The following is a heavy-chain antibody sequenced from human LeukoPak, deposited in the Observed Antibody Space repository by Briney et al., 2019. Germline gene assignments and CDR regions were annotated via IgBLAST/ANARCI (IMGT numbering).Heavy chain of an antibody. CDR2: IVVGNGNT. Sequence: SVKVSCKASGFTFTSSAMQWVRQARGQRLEWIRWIVVGNGNTNYAQKFQERVTITRDMSTSTAYMELSSLRSEDTAVYYCAAAYTTSSWYYGMDVWGKGTTVTVSS. D-gene: IGHD6-13*01. V-gene: IGHV1-58*02. J-gene: IGHJ6*04. CDR3: AAAYTTSSWYYGMDV. CDR1: GFTFTSSA.